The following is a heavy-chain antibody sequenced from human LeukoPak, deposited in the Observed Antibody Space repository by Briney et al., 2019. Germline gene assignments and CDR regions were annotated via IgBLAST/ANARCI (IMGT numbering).Heavy chain of an antibody. V-gene: IGHV4-39*01. CDR2: IYYSGST. D-gene: IGHD5-12*01. J-gene: IGHJ4*02. Sequence: PSETLSLTCTVSGGSISSSSYYWGWIRQPPGKGLEWIGSIYYSGSTYYNPSLKSRVTISVDTSKNQFSLKLSSVTAADTAVYYCASGSRRVFGYWGQGTLVTVSS. CDR1: GGSISSSSYY. CDR3: ASGSRRVFGY.